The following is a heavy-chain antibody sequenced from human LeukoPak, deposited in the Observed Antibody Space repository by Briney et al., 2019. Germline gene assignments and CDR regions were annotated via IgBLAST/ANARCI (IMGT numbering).Heavy chain of an antibody. Sequence: SVKVSCKASGGTFSSYAISWVRQAPGQGLEWMGGIIPIFGTANYAQKFQGRVTITADKSTSTAYMELSSLRSEDTAVYYCARDVAYGDNLSLYYYGMDVWGKGTTVTVSS. J-gene: IGHJ6*04. CDR3: ARDVAYGDNLSLYYYGMDV. D-gene: IGHD4-17*01. CDR2: IIPIFGTA. CDR1: GGTFSSYA. V-gene: IGHV1-69*06.